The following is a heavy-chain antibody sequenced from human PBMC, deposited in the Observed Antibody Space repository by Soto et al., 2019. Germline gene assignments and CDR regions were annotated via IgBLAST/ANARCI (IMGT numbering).Heavy chain of an antibody. J-gene: IGHJ5*02. CDR1: GYSFTSYW. D-gene: IGHD3-3*01. CDR2: IYPGDSDT. CDR3: ARTFRATEDYDFWSGSMGFDP. Sequence: PGESLKISCKGSGYSFTSYWIGWVRQMPGKGLEWMGIIYPGDSDTRYSPSFQGQVTISADKSISTAYLQWSSLKASDTAMYYCARTFRATEDYDFWSGSMGFDPWGQGTLVTVS. V-gene: IGHV5-51*01.